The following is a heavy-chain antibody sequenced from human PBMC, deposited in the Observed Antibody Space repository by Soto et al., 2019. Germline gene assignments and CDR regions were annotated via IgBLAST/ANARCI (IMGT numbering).Heavy chain of an antibody. V-gene: IGHV4-34*01. CDR1: GGSFSGYY. Sequence: QVQLQQWGAGLLKPSETLSLTCAVYGGSFSGYYWSWIRQPPGKGLEWIGEINHSGSTNYNPSLNSRVTISVDTSKNQFSLKLSSVTAADTAVYYCARGEFRRRGIYYYYGMDVWGQGTTVTVSS. CDR2: INHSGST. D-gene: IGHD6-13*01. J-gene: IGHJ6*02. CDR3: ARGEFRRRGIYYYYGMDV.